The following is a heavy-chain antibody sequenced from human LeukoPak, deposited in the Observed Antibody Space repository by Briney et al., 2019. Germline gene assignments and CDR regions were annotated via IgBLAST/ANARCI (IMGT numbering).Heavy chain of an antibody. D-gene: IGHD6-13*01. CDR1: GYSFTSYW. V-gene: IGHV5-51*01. CDR2: IYPGDSDT. Sequence: GESLKISCKGSGYSFTSYWSGWVRQIPGKGLEGMGIIYPGDSDTRYSPSFQGHVTISAEKSISTAYLQWSSLKASDTAMYYCARHIAAAGCFDYWGQGTLVTVSS. CDR3: ARHIAAAGCFDY. J-gene: IGHJ4*02.